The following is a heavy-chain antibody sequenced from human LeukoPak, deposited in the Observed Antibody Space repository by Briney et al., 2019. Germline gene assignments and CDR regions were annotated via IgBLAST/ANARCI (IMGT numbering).Heavy chain of an antibody. CDR1: AGSISNYF. CDR3: ARNVAYSSSWYTRRRGCYFDY. V-gene: IGHV4-59*12. CDR2: IHSSGST. D-gene: IGHD6-13*01. J-gene: IGHJ4*02. Sequence: SETLSLTCTVSAGSISNYFWNWIRQPPGKGLEWIGYIHSSGSTNYNPSLKSRLTMSVDTSKNQFSLKLSSVTAADTAVYYCARNVAYSSSWYTRRRGCYFDYWGQGTLVTVSS.